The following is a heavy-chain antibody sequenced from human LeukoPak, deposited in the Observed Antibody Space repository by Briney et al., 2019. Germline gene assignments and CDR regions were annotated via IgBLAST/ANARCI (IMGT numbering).Heavy chain of an antibody. CDR3: ATGKHYYDSSGYYFYYFDY. Sequence: GGSLRLSCAASGFSFSNYNINWVRQAPGKGLEWVSSISTSSTYIFYADSVKGRFTISRDNAKNSLYLQMNSLRADDTAVYYCATGKHYYDSSGYYFYYFDYWGQGTLVTVSS. J-gene: IGHJ4*02. CDR2: ISTSSTYI. D-gene: IGHD3-22*01. V-gene: IGHV3-21*01. CDR1: GFSFSNYN.